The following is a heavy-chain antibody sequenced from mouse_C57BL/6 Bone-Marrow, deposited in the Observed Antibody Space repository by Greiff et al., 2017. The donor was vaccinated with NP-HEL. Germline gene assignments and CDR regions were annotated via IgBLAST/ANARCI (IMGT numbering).Heavy chain of an antibody. V-gene: IGHV6-6*01. CDR3: TRDYGSRAWFAY. Sequence: EVKLMESGGGLVQPGGSMKLSCAASGFTFSDAWMDWVRQSPEKGLEWVAEIRNKANNHATYYAESVKGRFTISRDDSKSSVYLQMNSLRAEDTGIYYCTRDYGSRAWFAYWGQGTLVTVSA. CDR2: IRNKANNHAT. D-gene: IGHD1-1*01. CDR1: GFTFSDAW. J-gene: IGHJ3*01.